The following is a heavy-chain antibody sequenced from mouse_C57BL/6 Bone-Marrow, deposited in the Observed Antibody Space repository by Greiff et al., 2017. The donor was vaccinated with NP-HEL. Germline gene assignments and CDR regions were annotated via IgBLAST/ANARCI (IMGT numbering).Heavy chain of an antibody. Sequence: VQLQQSGAELVKPGASVKMSCKASGYSFTTYPIEWMKQNHGKSLEWIGNFHPYNDDTKYNEKFKGKATLTVEKSSSTVYLELSRLTSDDSAVYYCARKDDYDGDWFAYWGQGTLVTVSA. D-gene: IGHD2-4*01. CDR3: ARKDDYDGDWFAY. V-gene: IGHV1-47*01. CDR1: GYSFTTYP. CDR2: FHPYNDDT. J-gene: IGHJ3*01.